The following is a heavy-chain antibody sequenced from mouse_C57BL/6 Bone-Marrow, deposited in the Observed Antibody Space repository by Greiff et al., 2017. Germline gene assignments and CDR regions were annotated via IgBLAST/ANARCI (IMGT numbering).Heavy chain of an antibody. D-gene: IGHD2-3*01. CDR1: GYTFTSYG. J-gene: IGHJ1*03. CDR3: ARDGYSLYWYFDV. V-gene: IGHV1-81*01. CDR2: IYPRSGNT. Sequence: VQLQQSGAELARPGASVKLSCKASGYTFTSYGISWVKQRTGQGLEWIGEIYPRSGNTYYNEKFKCKATLTADKSSSTAYMELRSLTSEDSAVYFCARDGYSLYWYFDVWGTGTTVTVSS.